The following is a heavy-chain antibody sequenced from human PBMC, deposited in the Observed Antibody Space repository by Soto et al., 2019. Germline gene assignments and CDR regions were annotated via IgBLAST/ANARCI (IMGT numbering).Heavy chain of an antibody. V-gene: IGHV4-34*01. J-gene: IGHJ6*02. D-gene: IGHD3-10*01. CDR1: GGSFSGYS. CDR3: ARLSITMVRGVPPHMDV. CDR2: INHSGST. Sequence: SETLSLTCVVYGGSFSGYSWSWIRQPPGKGLEWIGEINHSGSTNYNPSLKSRVTISVDTSKNQFSLKLSSVTAADTAVFYCARLSITMVRGVPPHMDVWGQGTTVTVSS.